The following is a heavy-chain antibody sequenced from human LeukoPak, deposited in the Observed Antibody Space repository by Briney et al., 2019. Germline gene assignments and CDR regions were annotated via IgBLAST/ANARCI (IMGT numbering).Heavy chain of an antibody. J-gene: IGHJ6*03. Sequence: SETLSLTCTVSGGSISSYFWSWIRQPPGKGLEGIGYIYYSGSTNYNPSLKSRVTISLDTSKNQFSLKLSSVTAADTAVYYCARRDYYYYYMDVWGKGTTVTVSS. V-gene: IGHV4-59*01. CDR2: IYYSGST. CDR1: GGSISSYF. CDR3: ARRDYYYYYMDV.